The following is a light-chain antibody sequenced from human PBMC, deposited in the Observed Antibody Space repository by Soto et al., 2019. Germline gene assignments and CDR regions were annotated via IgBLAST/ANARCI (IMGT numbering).Light chain of an antibody. J-gene: IGKJ5*01. Sequence: EIVMTQSPATLSVSPGERATLSCRASQSVSSNLAWYQQKPGRAPRLLIYGASTRATGIPARFSGSGSGTEFTLTLSSLQSEDFAVYYCQQYANWPPITFGQGTRLEIK. V-gene: IGKV3-15*01. CDR2: GAS. CDR1: QSVSSN. CDR3: QQYANWPPIT.